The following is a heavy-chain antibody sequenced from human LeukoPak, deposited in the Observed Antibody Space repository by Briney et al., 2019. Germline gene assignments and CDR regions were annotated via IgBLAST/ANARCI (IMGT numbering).Heavy chain of an antibody. Sequence: PSETLSLTCTVSGGSISSYYWSWIRQPPGKGLEWIGYIYYSGSTNYNPSLKSRVTISVDTSKNQSSLKLSSVTAADTAVYYCARVDIVVVPAATDYYYYYYMDVWGKGTTVTVSS. J-gene: IGHJ6*03. CDR3: ARVDIVVVPAATDYYYYYYMDV. V-gene: IGHV4-59*01. D-gene: IGHD2-2*03. CDR1: GGSISSYY. CDR2: IYYSGST.